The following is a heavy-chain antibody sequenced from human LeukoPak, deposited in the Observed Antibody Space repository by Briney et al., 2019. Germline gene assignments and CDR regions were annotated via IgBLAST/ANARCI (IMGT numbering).Heavy chain of an antibody. CDR2: ISSSGSTI. Sequence: SGGSLRLSCAASGFTFSDYYMSWIRQAPGKGLEWVSYISSSGSTIYYADSVKGRFTISRDNAKNSLYLQMNSLRAEDTAVYYCARANPEHIVVVTALYYYYYYMDVWGKGTTVTVSS. CDR3: ARANPEHIVVVTALYYYYYYMDV. D-gene: IGHD2-21*02. V-gene: IGHV3-11*04. J-gene: IGHJ6*03. CDR1: GFTFSDYY.